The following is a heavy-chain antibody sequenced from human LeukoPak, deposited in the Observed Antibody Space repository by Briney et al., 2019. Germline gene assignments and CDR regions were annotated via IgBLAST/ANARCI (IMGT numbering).Heavy chain of an antibody. CDR1: GVSINDYY. V-gene: IGHV4-59*01. Sequence: SETLSLTCTVSGVSINDYYWSWIRQPPGKGLEWIGHIYYSGSTNYNPSLKSRVTMAVDTSKNQFSLKVSSMTAADTATYYCARHSGRAVSQSSFDYWGQGTLVTVSS. J-gene: IGHJ4*02. CDR3: ARHSGRAVSQSSFDY. D-gene: IGHD2-15*01. CDR2: IYYSGST.